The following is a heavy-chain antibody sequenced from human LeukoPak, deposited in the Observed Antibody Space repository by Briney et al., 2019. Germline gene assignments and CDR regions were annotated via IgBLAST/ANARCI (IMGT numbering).Heavy chain of an antibody. CDR2: IAHDGTT. J-gene: IGHJ4*02. D-gene: IGHD1-26*01. V-gene: IGHV4-4*02. CDR3: TREDRPYCPFAY. CDR1: GGSIDITNY. Sequence: PSDSLSLTCGVSGGSIDITNYWSWVRQAPGKGLEWIGEIAHDGTTNYNPSLRSRVAMSFDRANNQFSLSLTSVTAADTAVYYCTREDRPYCPFAYWGQGVLVTVSS.